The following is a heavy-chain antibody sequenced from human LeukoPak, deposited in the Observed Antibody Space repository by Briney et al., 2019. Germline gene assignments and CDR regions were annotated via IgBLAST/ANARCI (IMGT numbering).Heavy chain of an antibody. CDR2: INHSGST. CDR3: ARGYRGSH. J-gene: IGHJ4*02. Sequence: SETLSLTCAVYGGSFSGYYWSWIRQPPGKGLEWIGEINHSGSTNYNPSLKSRVTISVDTSKNQFSLKLSSVTAADTAVYYCARGYRGSHWGQGTLVTVSS. D-gene: IGHD1-26*01. CDR1: GGSFSGYY. V-gene: IGHV4-34*01.